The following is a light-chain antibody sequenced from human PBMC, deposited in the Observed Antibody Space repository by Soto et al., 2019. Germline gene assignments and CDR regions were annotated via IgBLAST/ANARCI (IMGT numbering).Light chain of an antibody. CDR3: QQYNTLPT. Sequence: EVVMRQSPATLSVSPGERSILSCRASQSVSTNLAWYQQKPGQAPRLLIYGASTRATGIPARFSGSGSGTEFALTISSLQSEDLAVYYCQQYNTLPTFGQGTKVDI. V-gene: IGKV3-15*01. CDR1: QSVSTN. J-gene: IGKJ1*01. CDR2: GAS.